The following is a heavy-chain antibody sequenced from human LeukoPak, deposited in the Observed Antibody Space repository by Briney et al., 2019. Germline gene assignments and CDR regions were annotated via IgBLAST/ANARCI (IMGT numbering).Heavy chain of an antibody. CDR3: ARDKPRGSYYGSIFDS. J-gene: IGHJ4*02. CDR1: GFTSSSYW. CDR2: IRDDGGEI. D-gene: IGHD1-26*01. V-gene: IGHV3-7*01. Sequence: GGSLRLSCEASGFTSSSYWMSWVRQAPGKGLEWVANIRDDGGEIYYVDSVKGRFTISRDNAKSSLFLQMNSLRAEDAAVYYCARDKPRGSYYGSIFDSWGQGTLVTVSS.